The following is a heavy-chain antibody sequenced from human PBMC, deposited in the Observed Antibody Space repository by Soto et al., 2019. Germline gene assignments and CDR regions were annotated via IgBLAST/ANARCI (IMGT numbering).Heavy chain of an antibody. CDR2: TYYRSKWYI. Sequence: QVQLQQSGPGLVKPSQTLSLTCDISGDSVSSNSAAWNWIRQTPSRGLEWLGRTYYRSKWYINYAVSVKNRITVNPDPTKNQFSLQLNSVTPEDTAVYYCARGSWDDVTGHYYMDVWGKGTTVTVSS. J-gene: IGHJ6*03. D-gene: IGHD1-1*01. CDR3: ARGSWDDVTGHYYMDV. CDR1: GDSVSSNSAA. V-gene: IGHV6-1*01.